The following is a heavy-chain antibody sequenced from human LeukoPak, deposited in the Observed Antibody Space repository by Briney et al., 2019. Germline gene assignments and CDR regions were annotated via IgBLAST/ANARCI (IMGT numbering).Heavy chain of an antibody. CDR3: AREQKLNETYYDILAGYSSGFDY. Sequence: GASVKVSCKASGNTLTGYYIHWVRQAPGQGLEWMGWISAYNGNTNYAQKLQGRVTMTTDTSTSTAYMELRSLRSDDTAVYYCAREQKLNETYYDILAGYSSGFDYWGQGTLVTVSS. J-gene: IGHJ4*02. CDR1: GNTLTGYY. V-gene: IGHV1-18*04. D-gene: IGHD3-9*01. CDR2: ISAYNGNT.